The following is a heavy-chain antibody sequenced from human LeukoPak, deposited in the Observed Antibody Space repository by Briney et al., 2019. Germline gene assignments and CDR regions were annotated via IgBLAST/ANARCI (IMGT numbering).Heavy chain of an antibody. J-gene: IGHJ5*02. Sequence: SGTLSLTCAVSGGSISSSNWWSWVRQPPGKGLEWIGEIYHSGSTNYNPSLKSRVTISVDTSKIQFSLKLSSVTAADTAVYYCARHGTITIFGVVTGWFDPWGQGNLVTVSS. CDR2: IYHSGST. CDR1: GGSISSSNW. D-gene: IGHD3-3*01. V-gene: IGHV4-4*02. CDR3: ARHGTITIFGVVTGWFDP.